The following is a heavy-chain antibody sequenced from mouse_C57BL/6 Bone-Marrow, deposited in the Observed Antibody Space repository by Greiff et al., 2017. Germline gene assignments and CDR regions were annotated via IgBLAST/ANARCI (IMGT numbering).Heavy chain of an antibody. CDR3: TSTVVADY. CDR1: GFNIKDDY. V-gene: IGHV14-4*01. CDR2: IDPENGDT. J-gene: IGHJ2*01. Sequence: EVKLMESGAELVRPGASVKLSCTASGFNIKDDYMHWVKQRPEQGLEWIGWIDPENGDTEYASKFQGKATITADTSSNTAYLQLSSLTSEDTAVYYCTSTVVADYWGQGTTLTVSS. D-gene: IGHD1-1*01.